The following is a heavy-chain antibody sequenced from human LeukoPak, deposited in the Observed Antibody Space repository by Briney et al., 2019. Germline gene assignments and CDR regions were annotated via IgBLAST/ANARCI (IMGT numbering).Heavy chain of an antibody. CDR2: INPNSGGT. J-gene: IGHJ4*02. CDR1: GYTFTGYY. D-gene: IGHD3-22*01. V-gene: IGHV1-2*02. CDR3: ARVRGYYDSSGDLPY. Sequence: GASVKVSCKASGYTFTGYYMHWVRQAPGQGLEWMGWINPNSGGTNYAQKFQGRVTMTRDTSISTAYMELSRLRSDDTAVYYCARVRGYYDSSGDLPYWGQGTLVTVSS.